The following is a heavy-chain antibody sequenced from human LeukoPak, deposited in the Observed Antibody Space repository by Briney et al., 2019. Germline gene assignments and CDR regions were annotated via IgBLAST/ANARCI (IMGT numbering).Heavy chain of an antibody. CDR1: GGTFSSYA. Sequence: ASVKVSCKASGGTFSSYAISWVRQAPGQGLEWMGRIIPIFGTANYAQKFQGRVTITTDESTSTAYMELSRLRSEDKAVYYYAARNQVAEYAFDIWGQGTMVTVSS. V-gene: IGHV1-69*05. CDR2: IIPIFGTA. CDR3: AARNQVAEYAFDI. D-gene: IGHD6-19*01. J-gene: IGHJ3*02.